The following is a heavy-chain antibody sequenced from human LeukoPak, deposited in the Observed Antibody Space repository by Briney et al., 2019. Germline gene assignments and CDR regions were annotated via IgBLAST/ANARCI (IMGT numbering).Heavy chain of an antibody. J-gene: IGHJ4*02. Sequence: GESLKISCKGSGYRFTSYWIGWVRQMPGKGLEWMGRIDPSDSYTNYSPSFQGHVTISADKSISTAYLQWSSLKASDTAMYYCARRARIAAAGSVDYWGQGTLVTVSS. CDR2: IDPSDSYT. D-gene: IGHD6-13*01. CDR3: ARRARIAAAGSVDY. V-gene: IGHV5-10-1*01. CDR1: GYRFTSYW.